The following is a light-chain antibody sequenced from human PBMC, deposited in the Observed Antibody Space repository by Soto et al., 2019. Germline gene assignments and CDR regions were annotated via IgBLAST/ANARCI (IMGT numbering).Light chain of an antibody. J-gene: IGKJ2*01. CDR1: QYIDRY. CDR3: HQSYRTPGT. Sequence: DIQMTQSPSSLSASVGDGVTITCRASQYIDRYLNWFQHKPGKAPKLLIYAASSLQSGVPPRFSGSGSGTDFTLTISSLQPEDFAIYYCHQSYRTPGTFGQGTNLEIK. V-gene: IGKV1-39*01. CDR2: AAS.